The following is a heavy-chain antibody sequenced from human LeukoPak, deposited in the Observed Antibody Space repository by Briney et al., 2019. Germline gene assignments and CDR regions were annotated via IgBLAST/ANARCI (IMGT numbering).Heavy chain of an antibody. CDR2: IRYDGSNK. Sequence: GGSLRLSCAASGFTFSSYGMHWVRQAPGKGLEWVAFIRYDGSNKYYADSVKGRFTISRDNSKNTLYLQMNSLRAEDTAVYYCARDLGYDSSGYYHDAFDIWGQGTMVTVSS. V-gene: IGHV3-30*02. D-gene: IGHD3-22*01. CDR1: GFTFSSYG. CDR3: ARDLGYDSSGYYHDAFDI. J-gene: IGHJ3*02.